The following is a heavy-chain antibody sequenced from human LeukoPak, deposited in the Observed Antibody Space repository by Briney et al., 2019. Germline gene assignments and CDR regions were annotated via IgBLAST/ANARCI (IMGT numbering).Heavy chain of an antibody. V-gene: IGHV3-30*02. D-gene: IGHD6-19*01. Sequence: GSLRLSCAASGFTFSSYGMHWVRQAPGKGLEWVAFIRYDGSNKYYADSVKGRFTISRDNSKNTLYLQMKSLRAEDTAVYYCAKVGDYSSGWYYFDYWGQGTLVTVSS. CDR1: GFTFSSYG. CDR3: AKVGDYSSGWYYFDY. J-gene: IGHJ4*02. CDR2: IRYDGSNK.